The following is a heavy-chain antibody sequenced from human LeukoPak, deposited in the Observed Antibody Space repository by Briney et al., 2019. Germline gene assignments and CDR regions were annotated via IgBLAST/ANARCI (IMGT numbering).Heavy chain of an antibody. D-gene: IGHD7-27*01. CDR2: IYHSGST. J-gene: IGHJ4*02. V-gene: IGHV4-30-2*01. CDR3: ARAALNWATAHYGDY. Sequence: SQTLSLTCAVSGGSLSSGGYSRGWIRQPPGKGLEWIGYIYHSGSTYYNPSLKSRVTISVDTSKNQFSLKLSSVTAADTAVYYCARAALNWATAHYGDYWGQGTLVTVSS. CDR1: GGSLSSGGYS.